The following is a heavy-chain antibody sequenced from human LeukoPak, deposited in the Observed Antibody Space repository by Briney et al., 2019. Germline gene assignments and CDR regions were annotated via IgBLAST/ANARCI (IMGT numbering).Heavy chain of an antibody. CDR3: ARRALSSVDLDY. CDR2: IYPGDSDT. V-gene: IGHV5-51*01. Sequence: GASLKISCKCSGSSFTSYWIGWVRQLPGKGLEWMGIIYPGDSDTRYSPSFQGQVTISADKSISAAYLQWSRLKASDTAMYYCARRALSSVDLDYWGQGTLVTVSS. D-gene: IGHD5/OR15-5a*01. CDR1: GSSFTSYW. J-gene: IGHJ4*02.